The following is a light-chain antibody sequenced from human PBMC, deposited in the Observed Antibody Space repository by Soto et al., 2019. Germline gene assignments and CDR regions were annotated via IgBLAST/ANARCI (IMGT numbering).Light chain of an antibody. CDR1: QRVSSN. V-gene: IGKV3D-15*01. J-gene: IGKJ5*01. CDR3: QQNNRWPHMT. Sequence: IGLTKSPGTLSLPPGERATLSCRASQRVSSNLAWYQQKPGQAPRLLIYDASNRATGIPDRFSGSGSGTQFTLTISRLQSEDSAVYFCQQNNRWPHMTFGQGTRLEI. CDR2: DAS.